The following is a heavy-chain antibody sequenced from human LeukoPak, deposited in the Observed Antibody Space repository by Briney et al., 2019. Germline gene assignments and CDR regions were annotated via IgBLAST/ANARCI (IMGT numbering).Heavy chain of an antibody. CDR2: ISYDGSNK. CDR1: GFTFSSYA. V-gene: IGHV3-30-3*01. J-gene: IGHJ4*02. CDR3: ARESGYYFDY. Sequence: GGSLRLSCAASGFTFSSYAMHWVRQAPGKGLEWVAVISYDGSNKYYADSVKGRFTISRDNSKNTLYLQMNSPRAEDTAVYYCARESGYYFDYWGQGTLVTVSS.